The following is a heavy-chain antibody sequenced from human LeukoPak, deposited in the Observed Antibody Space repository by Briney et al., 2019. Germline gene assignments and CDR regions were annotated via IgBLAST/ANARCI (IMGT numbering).Heavy chain of an antibody. CDR1: GGTFSSYA. CDR3: ARWALKSAFDI. Sequence: SVKVSCKASGGTFSSYAISWVRQAPGQGLEWMGRIIPILGIANYAQKFQGRVTITADKSTSTAYMELSSLRSEDTAVYYCARWALKSAFDIWGQGTMVTVSS. CDR2: IIPILGIA. J-gene: IGHJ3*02. V-gene: IGHV1-69*04.